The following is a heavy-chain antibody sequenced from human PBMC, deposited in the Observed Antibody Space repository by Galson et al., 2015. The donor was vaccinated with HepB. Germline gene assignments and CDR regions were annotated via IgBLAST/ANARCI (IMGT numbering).Heavy chain of an antibody. J-gene: IGHJ3*02. Sequence: SVKVSCKASGYTFTSYGIGWVRQAPGQGLEWMGWISAYNGNTNYAQKLQGRVTMTTDTSTSTAYMELRSLRSDDTAVYYCAIAAISRSDAFDIWGQGTMVTVSS. CDR2: ISAYNGNT. CDR1: GYTFTSYG. V-gene: IGHV1-18*01. D-gene: IGHD2-2*01. CDR3: AIAAISRSDAFDI.